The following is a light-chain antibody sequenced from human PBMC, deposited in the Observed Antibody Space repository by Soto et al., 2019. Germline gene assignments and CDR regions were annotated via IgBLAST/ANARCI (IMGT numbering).Light chain of an antibody. V-gene: IGLV2-8*01. CDR2: DVN. J-gene: IGLJ2*01. CDR1: SSDVGGSKH. CDR3: SSYAGSNTDV. Sequence: QSVLTQPPSASGSPGQSVTISCTGTSSDVGGSKHVSWYQQYPGKAPKLMIYDVNTRPSGVPDRFSGSKSGNTASLTVSGLQAEDEADYYCSSYAGSNTDVFGGGTKVTVL.